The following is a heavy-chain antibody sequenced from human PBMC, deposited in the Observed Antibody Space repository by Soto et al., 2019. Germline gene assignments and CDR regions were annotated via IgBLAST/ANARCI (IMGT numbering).Heavy chain of an antibody. CDR2: IWYDGSNK. CDR3: ARDKSGYPSDY. J-gene: IGHJ4*02. V-gene: IGHV3-33*01. D-gene: IGHD3-22*01. CDR1: GFTFSSYG. Sequence: AGGSLRLSCAASGFTFSSYGMHWVRQAPGKGLEWVAVIWYDGSNKYYADSVKGRFTISRDNSKNTLYLQMNSLRAEDTAVYYCARDKSGYPSDYWGQGTLVTVSS.